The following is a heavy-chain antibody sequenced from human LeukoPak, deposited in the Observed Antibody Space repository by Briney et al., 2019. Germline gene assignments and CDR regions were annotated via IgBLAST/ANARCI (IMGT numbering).Heavy chain of an antibody. V-gene: IGHV3-23*01. CDR2: ITVGGGTT. Sequence: GGSPRLSCAASGFTFSNYAMSWVRQAPGKGLEWVSAITVGGGTTYYADSVKGRFTISRDNSNNTLYLQMNSLRAEDTAVYYCASLTGSAGGYYFDYWGQGTLVTVSS. CDR1: GFTFSNYA. CDR3: ASLTGSAGGYYFDY. J-gene: IGHJ4*02. D-gene: IGHD7-27*01.